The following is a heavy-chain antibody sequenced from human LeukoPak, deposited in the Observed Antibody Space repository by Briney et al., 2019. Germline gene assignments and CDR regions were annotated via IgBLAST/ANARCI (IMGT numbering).Heavy chain of an antibody. V-gene: IGHV4-38-2*01. Sequence: SETLSLTCAVSGYSISSGYSWGWIRQPPGKGLEWIGSIYHSGSTYYNPSLKSRVTISVDTSKNQFSLKLSSVTAADRAVYYCARVGGYSYGSGAFDIWGQGTMVTVSS. CDR2: IYHSGST. J-gene: IGHJ3*02. CDR1: GYSISSGYS. CDR3: ARVGGYSYGSGAFDI. D-gene: IGHD5-18*01.